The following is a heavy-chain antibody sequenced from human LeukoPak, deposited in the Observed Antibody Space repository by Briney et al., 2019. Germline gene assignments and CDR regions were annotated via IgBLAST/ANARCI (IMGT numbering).Heavy chain of an antibody. CDR1: GFTFSSYW. D-gene: IGHD2-15*01. Sequence: AGSLRLSCAASGFTFSSYWMNWVRQAPGKGLEWVANIKEDGSEKYYVDSVKGRFTISRDNTKNSLYLQMNSLRAEDTAVYYCARRVCSGGGCYFDFWGQGTLVTVSS. CDR2: IKEDGSEK. CDR3: ARRVCSGGGCYFDF. J-gene: IGHJ4*02. V-gene: IGHV3-7*01.